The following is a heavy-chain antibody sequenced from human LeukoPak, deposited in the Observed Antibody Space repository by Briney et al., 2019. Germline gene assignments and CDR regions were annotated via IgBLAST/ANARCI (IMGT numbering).Heavy chain of an antibody. J-gene: IGHJ4*02. Sequence: GGSLRLSCAASGFTFSSYGMHWVRQAPGKGLEWVAVIWYDGSNEYYADSVKGRFTISRDNSKNTLYLQMNSLRAEDTAVYYCARDPDYYDSSGYPDYWGQGTLVTVSS. D-gene: IGHD3-22*01. CDR3: ARDPDYYDSSGYPDY. V-gene: IGHV3-33*01. CDR2: IWYDGSNE. CDR1: GFTFSSYG.